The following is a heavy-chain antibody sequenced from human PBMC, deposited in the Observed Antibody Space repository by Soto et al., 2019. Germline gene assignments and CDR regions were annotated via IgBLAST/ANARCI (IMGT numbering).Heavy chain of an antibody. CDR1: GYTLTELS. J-gene: IGHJ6*03. CDR3: ATLKPTPNAYYYYYYMDV. Sequence: ASVKVSCKVSGYTLTELSMHWVRQAPGKGLEWMGGFDPEDGETIYAQKFQGRVTMTEDTSTDTAYMELSSLRSEDTAVYYCATLKPTPNAYYYYYYMDVWGKRTTVTVSS. V-gene: IGHV1-24*01. CDR2: FDPEDGET.